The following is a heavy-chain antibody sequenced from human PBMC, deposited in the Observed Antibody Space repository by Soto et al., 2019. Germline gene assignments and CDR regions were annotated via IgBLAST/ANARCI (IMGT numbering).Heavy chain of an antibody. CDR3: ARTTTGTPRDAFDI. CDR1: GFTFSSYA. D-gene: IGHD1-1*01. J-gene: IGHJ3*02. Sequence: QVQLVESGGGVVQPGRSLRLSCAASGFTFSSYAMHWVRQAPGKGLEWVAVISYDGSNKYYADSVKGRFTISRDNSKNTLYLQMNSLRAEDTAVYDCARTTTGTPRDAFDIWGQGTMVTVSS. V-gene: IGHV3-30-3*01. CDR2: ISYDGSNK.